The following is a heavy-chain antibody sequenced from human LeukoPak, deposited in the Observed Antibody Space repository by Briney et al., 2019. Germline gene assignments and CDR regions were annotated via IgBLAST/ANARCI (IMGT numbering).Heavy chain of an antibody. Sequence: GGSLRLSCATSGFTFRSSEMNWVRQAPGKGLEWVSYMSGTGNTIYYTDSVKGRFTISRDNAKNSLYLQMNSLRAEDTAVYYCARDSYNGDYVPGYFQHWGQGTLVTVSS. V-gene: IGHV3-48*03. CDR1: GFTFRSSE. CDR3: ARDSYNGDYVPGYFQH. D-gene: IGHD4-17*01. J-gene: IGHJ1*01. CDR2: MSGTGNTI.